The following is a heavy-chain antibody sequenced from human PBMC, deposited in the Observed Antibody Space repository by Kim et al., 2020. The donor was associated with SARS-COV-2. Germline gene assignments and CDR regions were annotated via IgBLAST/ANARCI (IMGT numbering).Heavy chain of an antibody. V-gene: IGHV4-39*01. CDR1: GDSISSSSYY. J-gene: IGHJ4*02. CDR3: ARPVGHSGSYQY. Sequence: SETLSLTCSVSGDSISSSSYYWGWIRQPPGKGLEWIGSISYSGSTYYNPSLKSRVTISVDTSKNQFSLKLSSVTAADTAVYYCARPVGHSGSYQYWGQGT. D-gene: IGHD1-26*01. CDR2: ISYSGST.